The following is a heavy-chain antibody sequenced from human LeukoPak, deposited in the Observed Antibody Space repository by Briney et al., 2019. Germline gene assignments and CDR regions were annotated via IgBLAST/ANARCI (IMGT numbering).Heavy chain of an antibody. Sequence: ASVKVSCKASGYTFTSYDINWVRQATGQGLKWMGWMNPNSGNTGYAQKFQGRVTMTRNTSISTAYMELSSLRSEDTAVYYCARAPHYDFWSGYYREDNWFDPWGQGTLVTVSS. CDR1: GYTFTSYD. CDR3: ARAPHYDFWSGYYREDNWFDP. V-gene: IGHV1-8*01. CDR2: MNPNSGNT. J-gene: IGHJ5*02. D-gene: IGHD3-3*01.